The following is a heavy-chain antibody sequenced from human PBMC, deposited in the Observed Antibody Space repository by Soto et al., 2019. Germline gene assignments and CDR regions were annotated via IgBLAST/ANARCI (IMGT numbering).Heavy chain of an antibody. CDR3: DRARTYYYGSRTMGGWFDP. D-gene: IGHD3-10*01. J-gene: IGHJ5*02. V-gene: IGHV4-30-4*01. CDR1: DGSISSGDYF. Sequence: PSETLSLTCTVSDGSISSGDYFWSWIRQPPGKGLEWIGYIYYTGSTYHNPSLKSRLTISKDTYKNQFSLRLSSVTAADTAVYYCDRARTYYYGSRTMGGWFDPWGQGILVTVSS. CDR2: IYYTGST.